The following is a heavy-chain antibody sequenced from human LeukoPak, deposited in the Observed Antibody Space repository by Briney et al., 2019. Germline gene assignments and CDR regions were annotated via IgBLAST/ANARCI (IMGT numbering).Heavy chain of an antibody. CDR2: TVGSRPDT. Sequence: GGSLRLSCTASGFTFGDYAMSWFRQAPGKGLEWVSATVGSRPDTYHADSVKGRFTVSRDNSRNTLYLQMNNLRIEDSAVYYCTKAPLMSCTGAFCYPFDSWGQGVLVTVSS. CDR1: GFTFGDYA. CDR3: TKAPLMSCTGAFCYPFDS. V-gene: IGHV3-23*01. J-gene: IGHJ4*02. D-gene: IGHD2-8*02.